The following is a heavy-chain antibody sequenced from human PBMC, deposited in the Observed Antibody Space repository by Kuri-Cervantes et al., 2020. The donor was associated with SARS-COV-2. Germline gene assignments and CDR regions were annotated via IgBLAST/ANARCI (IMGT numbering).Heavy chain of an antibody. CDR1: GFTFSSNS. Sequence: GESLKISCAASGFTFSSNSMNWVRQAPGKGLEWVSSISSSSSYIYYADSVKGRFTISRDNAKNSLYLQMNSLRAEDTAVYYCARDEEGGCSSTSCFLYGYGMDVWGQGTTVTVSS. CDR2: ISSSSSYI. V-gene: IGHV3-21*01. CDR3: ARDEEGGCSSTSCFLYGYGMDV. D-gene: IGHD2-2*01. J-gene: IGHJ6*02.